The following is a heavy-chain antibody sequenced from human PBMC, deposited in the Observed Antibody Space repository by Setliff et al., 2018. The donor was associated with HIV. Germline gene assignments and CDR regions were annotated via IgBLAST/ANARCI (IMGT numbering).Heavy chain of an antibody. Sequence: PSETLSLSCAASGFTFSSYSMNWVRQAPGKGLEWVSYISSSSSTIYYAGSVKGRFTISRDNSKKTLYLQMNSLRAEDTAVYYCARKPRDGYYIDYWGQGTLVTVSS. CDR1: GFTFSSYS. J-gene: IGHJ4*02. V-gene: IGHV3-48*01. CDR3: ARKPRDGYYIDY. CDR2: ISSSSSTI. D-gene: IGHD3-10*01.